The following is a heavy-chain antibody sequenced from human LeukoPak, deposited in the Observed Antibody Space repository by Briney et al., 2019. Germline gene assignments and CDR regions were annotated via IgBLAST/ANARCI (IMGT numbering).Heavy chain of an antibody. Sequence: GGSLRLSCAASGFTFVNYAMNWVRQAPGKGLEWVADIYSTGDYTYYAHSVRGRFTISRDNSKNTLYLQMDSLRDEDTALYYCAKSGARWSHFDSWGQGALVTVSS. D-gene: IGHD3-3*01. CDR3: AKSGARWSHFDS. CDR2: IYSTGDYT. J-gene: IGHJ4*02. V-gene: IGHV3-23*05. CDR1: GFTFVNYA.